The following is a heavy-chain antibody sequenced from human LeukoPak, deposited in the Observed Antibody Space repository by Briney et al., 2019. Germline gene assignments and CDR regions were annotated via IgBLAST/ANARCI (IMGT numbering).Heavy chain of an antibody. J-gene: IGHJ5*02. CDR2: INPNSGGT. V-gene: IGHV1-2*02. CDR1: GYTFTGYY. Sequence: GASVKVSCKASGYTFTGYYMHWVRQAPGQGLEWMGWINPNSGGTNYAQKFQGRVTMTRDTSISTAYMELSRLRSDDTAVYYCARGDTVVVPAARTNWFDPWGQGTLVTVSS. D-gene: IGHD2-2*01. CDR3: ARGDTVVVPAARTNWFDP.